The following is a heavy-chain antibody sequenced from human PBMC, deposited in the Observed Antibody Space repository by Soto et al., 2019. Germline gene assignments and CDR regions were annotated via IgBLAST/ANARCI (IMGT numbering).Heavy chain of an antibody. Sequence: VQLVESGGGVVQPGRSLRLSCAASGFTFSDYAMHWVRQAPGKGLEWVAVVSHDGRNTHYADSVKGRFTISRDSSKNTLCLAMPSLRAEDTAVYCCAKGGRQWLVTSDFNYWGQGALVTVSS. D-gene: IGHD6-19*01. CDR2: VSHDGRNT. CDR3: AKGGRQWLVTSDFNY. CDR1: GFTFSDYA. J-gene: IGHJ4*02. V-gene: IGHV3-30*18.